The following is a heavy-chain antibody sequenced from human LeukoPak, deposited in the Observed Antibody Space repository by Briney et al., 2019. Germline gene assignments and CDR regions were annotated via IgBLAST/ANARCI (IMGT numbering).Heavy chain of an antibody. D-gene: IGHD5-18*01. J-gene: IGHJ3*02. Sequence: SQTLSLTCAISGDSVFSNSSWNWIRQSPSRGLEWLGRTYYRSKWYNDYGVSVKSRININPDTSKNHFSLQLSSVTPEDTAVYYCVRGGQGDGHSADEGFDIWGQGTKVTVS. V-gene: IGHV6-1*01. CDR3: VRGGQGDGHSADEGFDI. CDR2: TYYRSKWYN. CDR1: GDSVFSNSS.